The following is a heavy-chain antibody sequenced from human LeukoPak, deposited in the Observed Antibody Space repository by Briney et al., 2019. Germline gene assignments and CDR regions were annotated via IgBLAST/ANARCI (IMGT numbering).Heavy chain of an antibody. CDR2: INAGNDNT. CDR1: GYTFTTST. D-gene: IGHD3-10*01. V-gene: IGHV1-3*01. J-gene: IGHJ4*02. CDR3: AKGYNYGSWRVDY. Sequence: ASVKVSCKASGYTFTTSTMHWVRQVPGQRLEWMGCINAGNDNTDFSERLQGRVTITRDTSASTVYMELSSLTSEDTAVYYCAKGYNYGSWRVDYWGQGTLVTVSS.